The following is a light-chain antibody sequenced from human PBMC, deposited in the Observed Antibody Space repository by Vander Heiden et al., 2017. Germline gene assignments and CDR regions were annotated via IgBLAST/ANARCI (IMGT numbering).Light chain of an antibody. Sequence: QSVLTQPPSVSGAPGLRVTISCTGSTSTIGAGYDVHWYQQLPGTAPKLLIYDNINRPSGVPDRFSGSKSGTSASLAITGLQAEDEADYYCQSYDSSLGGHVVFGGGTKLTVL. CDR3: QSYDSSLGGHVV. V-gene: IGLV1-40*01. CDR1: TSTIGAGYD. J-gene: IGLJ2*01. CDR2: DNI.